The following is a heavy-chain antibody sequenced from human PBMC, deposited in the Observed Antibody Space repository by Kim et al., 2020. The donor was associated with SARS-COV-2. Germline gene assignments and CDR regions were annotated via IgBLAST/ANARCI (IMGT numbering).Heavy chain of an antibody. J-gene: IGHJ5*02. CDR1: GFTFSSYW. V-gene: IGHV3-74*01. CDR2: IKSDESDT. Sequence: GGSLRLSCEASGFTFSSYWMNWVRQAPGKGLVWVSRIKSDESDTHYADSVKGRFTISRDNAKNTLHLQLNRLGVEDTAIYYCARGSFQQGFDPWGQGTLVTVSS. D-gene: IGHD6-13*01. CDR3: ARGSFQQGFDP.